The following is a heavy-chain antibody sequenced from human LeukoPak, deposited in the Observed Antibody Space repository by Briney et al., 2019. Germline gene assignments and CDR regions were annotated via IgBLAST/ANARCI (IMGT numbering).Heavy chain of an antibody. CDR1: GDSISSYY. CDR3: ARASSYTGHLGW. J-gene: IGHJ4*02. V-gene: IGHV4-4*07. Sequence: SETLSLTCTVPGDSISSYYWSWIRQPAGKGLEWIGRVYVTGSTNLNPALQSRVTMSVDTSKNQFSLNLISVTAADTAVYYCARASSYTGHLGWRDQGTLVTVSS. D-gene: IGHD2-2*01. CDR2: VYVTGST.